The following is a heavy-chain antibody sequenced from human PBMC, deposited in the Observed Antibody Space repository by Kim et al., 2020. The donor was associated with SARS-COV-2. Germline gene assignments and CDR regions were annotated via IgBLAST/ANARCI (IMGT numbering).Heavy chain of an antibody. D-gene: IGHD1-1*01. Sequence: GGSLRLSCAASGFTFSSYSMSWVRQAPGQGLEWVSLIGSGGIRTYYADSVKGRFIISRDNSKNTLYLQLNRLRAEDTAVYYCAKRWNAYYFDYWGQGTLVTVSS. J-gene: IGHJ4*02. CDR2: IGSGGIRT. V-gene: IGHV3-23*03. CDR3: AKRWNAYYFDY. CDR1: GFTFSSYS.